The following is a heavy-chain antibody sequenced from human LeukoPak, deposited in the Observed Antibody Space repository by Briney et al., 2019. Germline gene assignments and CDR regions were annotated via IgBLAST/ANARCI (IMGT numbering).Heavy chain of an antibody. CDR2: INSDGINT. Sequence: GGSLRLSCAASGFTFSNYRMHWVRQAPGKGLVWVSRINSDGINTSYADSGKGRFTISRDNAKNTLNLQMNSLRAEDTAVYYCARDLGQYYDTSDNWFDPWGQGTLVTVSS. J-gene: IGHJ5*02. CDR1: GFTFSNYR. CDR3: ARDLGQYYDTSDNWFDP. D-gene: IGHD3-22*01. V-gene: IGHV3-74*01.